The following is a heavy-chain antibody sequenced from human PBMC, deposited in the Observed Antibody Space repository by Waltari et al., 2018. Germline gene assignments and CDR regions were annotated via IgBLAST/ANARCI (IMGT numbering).Heavy chain of an antibody. CDR2: INPNNGNT. D-gene: IGHD3-10*01. CDR3: ARDPIIAGVFFDM. J-gene: IGHJ3*02. Sequence: QVQLVQSGAEVKKPGASLKVPCKPSGYPSAASYIHWLRQAPGQSPEWMGWINPNNGNTKYAQKFQDRVTITRDKSVSTVYMELSSLKSDDTAIFYCARDPIIAGVFFDMWGQGTMVTVSS. CDR1: GYPSAASY. V-gene: IGHV1-2*02.